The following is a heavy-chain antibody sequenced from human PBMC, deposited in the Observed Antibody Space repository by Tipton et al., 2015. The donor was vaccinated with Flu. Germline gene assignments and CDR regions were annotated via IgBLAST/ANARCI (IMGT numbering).Heavy chain of an antibody. Sequence: TLSLTCTVSGGSISSSSYFWGWIRQPPGKGLEWIGSIFHSGTTYYNPSLKSRVTISVDTSKNQFSLKMSSVTAADTAVYYCARAPGRPCSANACPNWFDPGGQGTLVTVSS. V-gene: IGHV4-39*07. D-gene: IGHD2-15*01. J-gene: IGHJ5*02. CDR3: ARAPGRPCSANACPNWFDP. CDR2: IFHSGTT. CDR1: GGSISSSSYF.